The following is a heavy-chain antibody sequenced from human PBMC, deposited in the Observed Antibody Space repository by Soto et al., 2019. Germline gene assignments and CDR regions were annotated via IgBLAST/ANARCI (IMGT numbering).Heavy chain of an antibody. CDR2: IWYDGSNK. V-gene: IGHV3-33*01. J-gene: IGHJ6*02. CDR3: ARKHYDILTGYYYYYYGMDV. Sequence: LSVRSGASGFTFINFGRRCVRQTTGKGLEWVAVIWYDGSNKYYADSVKGRFTISRDNSKNTLYLQMNSLRAEDTAVYYCARKHYDILTGYYYYYYGMDVWGQGTTVTVSS. D-gene: IGHD3-9*01. CDR1: GFTFINFG.